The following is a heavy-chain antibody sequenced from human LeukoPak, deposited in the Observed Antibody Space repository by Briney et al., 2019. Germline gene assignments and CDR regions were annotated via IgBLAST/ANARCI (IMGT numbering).Heavy chain of an antibody. CDR1: GFTFSTYA. J-gene: IGHJ4*02. D-gene: IGHD2-2*01. CDR2: ISGSGDNT. CDR3: AKVKAPDAIASYFDY. V-gene: IGHV3-23*01. Sequence: GGSLRLSCAASGFTFSTYAMGWVRQAPGKGLEWVSSISGSGDNTYYADSVKGQFTLSRDNSKNTLDLQMNSLRAEDTAIYHCAKVKAPDAIASYFDYWGQGTLVTVSS.